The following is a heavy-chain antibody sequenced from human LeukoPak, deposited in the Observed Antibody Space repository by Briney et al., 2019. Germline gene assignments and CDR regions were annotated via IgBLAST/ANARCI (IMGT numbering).Heavy chain of an antibody. V-gene: IGHV5-51*01. J-gene: IGHJ3*02. Sequence: GQPLKISCTGSGYRLVSFWIGWVGQMPGQGLEWMGIISPGDSDTRYSPTFQGQLTISADKSISTAYLQWSSLKASHTAMYYCARYRLGAGTVDAFDIWGQGTMVTVSS. D-gene: IGHD6-19*01. CDR1: GYRLVSFW. CDR3: ARYRLGAGTVDAFDI. CDR2: ISPGDSDT.